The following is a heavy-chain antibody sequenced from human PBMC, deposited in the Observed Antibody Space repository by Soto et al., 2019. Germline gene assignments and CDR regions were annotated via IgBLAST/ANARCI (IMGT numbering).Heavy chain of an antibody. CDR1: GGSVSSGSYY. D-gene: IGHD6-6*01. V-gene: IGHV4-61*01. CDR3: AREGGDGAARTGYYYYYGMDV. Sequence: LSLTCTVSGGSVSSGSYYWSWIRQPPGKGLEWIGYIYYSGSTNYNPSLKSRVTISVDTSKNQFSLKLSSVTAADTAVYYCAREGGDGAARTGYYYYYGMDVWGQGTTVTVSS. J-gene: IGHJ6*02. CDR2: IYYSGST.